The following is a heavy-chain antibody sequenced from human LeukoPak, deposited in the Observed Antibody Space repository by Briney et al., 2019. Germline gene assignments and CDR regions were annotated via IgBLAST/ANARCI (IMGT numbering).Heavy chain of an antibody. CDR3: ARRAGAYSHPYDY. Sequence: GSLLLSCAASEFTVTTNYMSWVRQAPGKGLQWVSVIYPGGAIYYADSVKGRFIISRDNSKNTLSLQMNSLTADDTAVYYCARRAGAYSHPYDYWGQGTLVTVSS. CDR1: EFTVTTNY. J-gene: IGHJ4*02. D-gene: IGHD4/OR15-4a*01. CDR2: IYPGGAI. V-gene: IGHV3-53*01.